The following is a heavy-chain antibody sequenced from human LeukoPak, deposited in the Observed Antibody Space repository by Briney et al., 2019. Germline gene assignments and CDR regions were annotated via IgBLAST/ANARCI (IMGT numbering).Heavy chain of an antibody. Sequence: GGSLRLSCVASGFTFSNYAMHWVRQAPAKGLEWVAVVPYDGSHKYYADSVKGRFTISRDNSKNTLYLQMNSLRAEDTAVYYCARSQYTTSTPFDYWGQGTLVTVSS. J-gene: IGHJ4*02. D-gene: IGHD2-15*01. V-gene: IGHV3-30*04. CDR2: VPYDGSHK. CDR3: ARSQYTTSTPFDY. CDR1: GFTFSNYA.